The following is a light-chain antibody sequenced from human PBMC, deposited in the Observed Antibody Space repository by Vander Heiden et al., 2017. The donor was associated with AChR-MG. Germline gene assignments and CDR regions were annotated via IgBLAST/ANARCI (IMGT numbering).Light chain of an antibody. V-gene: IGKV3-11*01. CDR1: QSVNRY. CDR3: QQRSNWPPVT. CDR2: DAS. Sequence: EIVLTQSPATLSLSPAERATLSCSASQSVNRYLAWYQPEPGQAPRLLIYDASNRATGIPARFSGSGSGTDFTLTISSLEPEDFAVYYCQQRSNWPPVTFGGGTKVEIK. J-gene: IGKJ4*01.